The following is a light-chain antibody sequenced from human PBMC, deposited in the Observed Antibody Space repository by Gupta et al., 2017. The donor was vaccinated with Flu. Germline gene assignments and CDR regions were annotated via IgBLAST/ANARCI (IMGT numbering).Light chain of an antibody. V-gene: IGLV3-21*03. Sequence: GNTARIAGDGSNIGAKDVDWYQKRPGQAPVLVAHDDSDRPSGIPERLSGSNSRSTATLTISNVEAADEADYYCQVGEPSTDDWVFGGGTKLTVL. CDR3: QVGEPSTDDWV. CDR1: NIGAKD. CDR2: DDS. J-gene: IGLJ3*02.